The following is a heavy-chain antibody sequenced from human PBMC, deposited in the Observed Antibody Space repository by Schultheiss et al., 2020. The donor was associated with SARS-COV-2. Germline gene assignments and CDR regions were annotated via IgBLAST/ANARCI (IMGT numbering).Heavy chain of an antibody. CDR1: GFTFSDYW. V-gene: IGHV3-74*01. J-gene: IGHJ6*02. CDR3: ARGRSWDFRGMDV. D-gene: IGHD1-26*01. CDR2: INSDGINT. Sequence: GESLKISCAASGFTFSDYWMHWVRQVPGKGLVWVSRINSDGINTNYADSVKGRFTISRENAKNSLYLQMNSLGAGDTAVYYCARGRSWDFRGMDVWGQGTPVTVSS.